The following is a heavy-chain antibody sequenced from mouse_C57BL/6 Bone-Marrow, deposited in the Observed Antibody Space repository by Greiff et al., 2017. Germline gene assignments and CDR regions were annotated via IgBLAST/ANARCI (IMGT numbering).Heavy chain of an antibody. J-gene: IGHJ4*01. CDR1: GFTFSNYW. Sequence: EVMLVESGGGLVQPGGSMKLSCVASGFTFSNYWMNWVRQSPEKGLEWVAQIRLKSDNYATHYAESVKGRFTISRDESKSCVYLQMHNLRAEDTGTYYCTGVYYGNYDYAMDYEGRGTSATVSA. D-gene: IGHD2-1*01. CDR3: TGVYYGNYDYAMDY. V-gene: IGHV6-3*01. CDR2: IRLKSDNYAT.